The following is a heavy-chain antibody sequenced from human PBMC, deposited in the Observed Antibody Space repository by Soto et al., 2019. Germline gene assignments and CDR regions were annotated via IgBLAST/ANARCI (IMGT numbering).Heavy chain of an antibody. Sequence: QVQLQQWGAGLLKPSETLSLTCAVYGGSFSGYYWSWIRQPPVKGLARIGEINHSGSTNYNPSLKRRVTRAVDTATNKSSLKLSSVTAADTAVYYCARGSRGFGEVLQYYYYYYMDVWGNGTTVTVSS. CDR1: GGSFSGYY. D-gene: IGHD3-10*01. CDR3: ARGSRGFGEVLQYYYYYYMDV. J-gene: IGHJ6*03. CDR2: INHSGST. V-gene: IGHV4-34*01.